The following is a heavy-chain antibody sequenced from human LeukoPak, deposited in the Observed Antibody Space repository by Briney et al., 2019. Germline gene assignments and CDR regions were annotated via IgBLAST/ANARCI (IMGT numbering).Heavy chain of an antibody. Sequence: SETLSLTCAVHGASFSGYSWSWVRQPPGKGLEWIGEVNRVGNTIYNPSLKSRVTISIDTSTTQFSLTLTSVTVAATAIYFCARKRVVSNLTWFAPWGQGTLVTVSS. CDR2: VNRVGNT. CDR1: GASFSGYS. J-gene: IGHJ5*02. V-gene: IGHV4-34*01. CDR3: ARKRVVSNLTWFAP. D-gene: IGHD1-1*01.